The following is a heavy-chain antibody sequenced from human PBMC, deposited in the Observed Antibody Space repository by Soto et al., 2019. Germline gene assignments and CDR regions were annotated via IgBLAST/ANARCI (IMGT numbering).Heavy chain of an antibody. CDR3: ARQRTTVVTQAYFDH. Sequence: LTLTCTVSGGSITSSSYYWGWIRQPPGKGLEWIGGIYYSGRSYYNPSLKSRVTMSVDTSKNQFSLTLNSVTAADAAVYYCARQRTTVVTQAYFDHWGQGTLVTVSS. D-gene: IGHD4-17*01. CDR2: IYYSGRS. J-gene: IGHJ4*02. CDR1: GGSITSSSYY. V-gene: IGHV4-39*01.